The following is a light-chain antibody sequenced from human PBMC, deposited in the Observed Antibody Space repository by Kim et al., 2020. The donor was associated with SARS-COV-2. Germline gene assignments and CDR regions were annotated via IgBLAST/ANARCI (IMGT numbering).Light chain of an antibody. CDR1: HAITHV. V-gene: IGKV1-17*01. Sequence: LSASVGDRVTITCRASHAITHVGWYQQKPGKAPERLVYATYTLQGGVPSRFSGSGSGTEFTLTIASLQPEDFATYYCLQHYSFPYSFGQGTKLEIK. CDR3: LQHYSFPYS. CDR2: ATY. J-gene: IGKJ2*01.